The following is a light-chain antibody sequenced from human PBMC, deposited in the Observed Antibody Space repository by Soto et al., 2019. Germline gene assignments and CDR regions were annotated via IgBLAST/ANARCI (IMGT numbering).Light chain of an antibody. V-gene: IGKV1-12*01. CDR3: QQHKDYPLT. CDR2: GAS. CDR1: QDISSW. J-gene: IGKJ5*01. Sequence: DIQMTQSPSSVSASVGDRVTITCRASQDISSWLAWYQQRPGKAPNLLIYGASILQSGVPSRFSGSGSGTDFTLTISSLQPEDFGTYYCQQHKDYPLTFGRGTRLEIK.